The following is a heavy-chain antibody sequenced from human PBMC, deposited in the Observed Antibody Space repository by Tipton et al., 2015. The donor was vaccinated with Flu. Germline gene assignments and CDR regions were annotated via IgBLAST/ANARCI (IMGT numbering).Heavy chain of an antibody. CDR1: GFTFDDYA. CDR3: AKDISTDLYYDFWIYYGMDV. CDR2: ISGNGGKT. Sequence: SLRLSCVASGFTFDDYAIHWVRQAPGKGLEWVSLISGNGGKTYYADSVKGRFTISRDNSKKSLFLQMNSLRTEDTALYYCAKDISTDLYYDFWIYYGMDVWGQGTTVTVSS. J-gene: IGHJ6*02. V-gene: IGHV3-43*02. D-gene: IGHD3-3*01.